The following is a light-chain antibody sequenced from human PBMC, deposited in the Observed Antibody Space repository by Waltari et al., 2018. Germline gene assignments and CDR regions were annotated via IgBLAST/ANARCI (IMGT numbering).Light chain of an antibody. Sequence: SSDLTRDPVVSVTLGQTVTITCQGDSLRRYYATWYQQKPGQVPKLVIYGANNRPSGVPDRFSGSSSGNTASLTITGAQAEDEADYYCYSRDIGAYRPLFGGGTKLTVL. CDR3: YSRDIGAYRPL. J-gene: IGLJ2*01. CDR1: SLRRYY. CDR2: GAN. V-gene: IGLV3-19*01.